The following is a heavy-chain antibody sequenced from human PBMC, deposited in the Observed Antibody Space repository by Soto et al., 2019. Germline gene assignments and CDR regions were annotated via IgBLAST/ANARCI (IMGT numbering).Heavy chain of an antibody. CDR3: ARGASSGYYRIDY. CDR1: GFTFSSYS. V-gene: IGHV3-21*01. D-gene: IGHD3-22*01. CDR2: ISSSSSYI. J-gene: IGHJ4*02. Sequence: GGSLRLSCAASGFTFSSYSMNWVRQAPGKGLEWVSSISSSSSYIYYADSVKGRFTISRDNAKNSLYLQMNSLRAEDTAVYYCARGASSGYYRIDYWGQGALVTVSS.